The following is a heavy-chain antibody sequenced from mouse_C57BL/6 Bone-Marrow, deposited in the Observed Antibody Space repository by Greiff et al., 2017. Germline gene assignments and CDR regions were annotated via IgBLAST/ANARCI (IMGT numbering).Heavy chain of an antibody. CDR1: GYTFTSYW. V-gene: IGHV1-5*01. CDR3: TRGNYYGSSFDY. J-gene: IGHJ2*01. CDR2: TYPGNSDT. Sequence: VHVKQSGTVLARPGASVKMSCKTSGYTFTSYWMHWVKQRPGQGLEWIGATYPGNSDTSYNQKFKGKAKLTAVTSASTAYMELSSLTNEDSAVYYCTRGNYYGSSFDYWGQGTTLTVSS. D-gene: IGHD1-1*01.